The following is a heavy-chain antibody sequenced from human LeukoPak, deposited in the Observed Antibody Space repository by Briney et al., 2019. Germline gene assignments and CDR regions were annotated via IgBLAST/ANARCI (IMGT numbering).Heavy chain of an antibody. CDR3: ARFSSSWSRGWFDP. Sequence: SETLPLTCTVSGGSISSYYWSWIRQPAGKGLEWIGRIYTSGSTNYNPSLKSRVTMSVDTSKNQFSLKLSSVTAADTAVYYCARFSSSWSRGWFDPWGQGTLVTVSS. J-gene: IGHJ5*02. D-gene: IGHD6-13*01. CDR2: IYTSGST. V-gene: IGHV4-4*07. CDR1: GGSISSYY.